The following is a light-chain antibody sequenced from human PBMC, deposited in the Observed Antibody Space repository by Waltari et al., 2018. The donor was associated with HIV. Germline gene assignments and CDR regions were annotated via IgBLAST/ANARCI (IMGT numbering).Light chain of an antibody. CDR1: RSHVGSEEL. CDR2: EVT. J-gene: IGLJ1*01. Sequence: QSALTQPASVSGSPGQSIPISCTGTRSHVGSEELVSWYQQHPGEAPNLIIYEVTKRPSGVSNRFSGSKSGNTASLTISGLQAEDEADYYCCSCPRSGIRYVFGTGTKVTVL. CDR3: CSCPRSGIRYV. V-gene: IGLV2-23*02.